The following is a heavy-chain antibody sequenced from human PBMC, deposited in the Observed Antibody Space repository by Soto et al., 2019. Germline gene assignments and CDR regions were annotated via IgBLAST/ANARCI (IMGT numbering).Heavy chain of an antibody. CDR3: AKDWNAGTYLDA. CDR2: VLADGRKQ. J-gene: IGHJ4*02. CDR1: GFTFSGYG. V-gene: IGHV3-30*18. Sequence: QMQLVESGGGVVQPGTSLRLSCATSGFTFSGYGMHWVRQAPGKGLEWVALVLADGRKQHYADSVKGRFSISRYNSRNTLYLQMNSLRGEDTAVYYCAKDWNAGTYLDAWGQGTLVTVSS. D-gene: IGHD6-13*01.